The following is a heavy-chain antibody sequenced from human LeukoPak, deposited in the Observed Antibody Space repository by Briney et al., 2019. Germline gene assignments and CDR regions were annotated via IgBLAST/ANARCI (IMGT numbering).Heavy chain of an antibody. D-gene: IGHD4-11*01. CDR1: GYSINSGYY. CDR2: IFHSGST. Sequence: SETLSLTCAVFGYSINSGYYWGWIRQTPGKGLEWIGNIFHSGSTYYNPSLKGRVTISVDTSKNQFSLKLRSVTAADTAIYFCARATVSTHYSVYWGPGTLVTVSS. CDR3: ARATVSTHYSVY. V-gene: IGHV4-38-2*01. J-gene: IGHJ4*02.